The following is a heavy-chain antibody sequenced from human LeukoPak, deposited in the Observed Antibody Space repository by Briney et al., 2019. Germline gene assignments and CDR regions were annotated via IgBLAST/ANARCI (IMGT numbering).Heavy chain of an antibody. V-gene: IGHV5-51*01. Sequence: GESLKISCKGSGYSFTTYWIAWLRQMPGKGLEWMGIIYPGDSDTRYSPSFQGQVTMSADKSISTAYLQWSSLKASDTAIYYCARRAYGDYRFDPWGQGTLVTVSS. CDR2: IYPGDSDT. D-gene: IGHD4-17*01. CDR1: GYSFTTYW. J-gene: IGHJ5*02. CDR3: ARRAYGDYRFDP.